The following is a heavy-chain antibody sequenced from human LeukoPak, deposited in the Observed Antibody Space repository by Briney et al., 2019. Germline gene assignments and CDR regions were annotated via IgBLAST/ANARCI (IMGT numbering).Heavy chain of an antibody. CDR1: GFTFSSYA. Sequence: GGSLRLSCAASGFTFSSYAMSWVRQAPGKGLEWVSYISSSGSTIYYADSVKGRFTISRDNAKNSLYLQMNSLRAEDTAVYYCARVGYCSGGSCFGWGQGTLVTVSS. V-gene: IGHV3-48*03. D-gene: IGHD2-15*01. J-gene: IGHJ4*02. CDR2: ISSSGSTI. CDR3: ARVGYCSGGSCFG.